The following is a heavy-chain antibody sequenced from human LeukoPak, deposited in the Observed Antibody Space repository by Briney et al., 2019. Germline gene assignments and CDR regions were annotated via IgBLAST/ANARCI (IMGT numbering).Heavy chain of an antibody. Sequence: PGGSLRLSCAASGFTFGRYWMSWVRQASGKGLEWVANIKHDGSEKYYVDSVEGRFTISRDNAKYSLSLQMTSLRADDTAVYFCARPGGYSGYNTHYFDYWGQGTLVTVSS. V-gene: IGHV3-7*01. J-gene: IGHJ4*02. CDR2: IKHDGSEK. CDR3: ARPGGYSGYNTHYFDY. CDR1: GFTFGRYW. D-gene: IGHD5-12*01.